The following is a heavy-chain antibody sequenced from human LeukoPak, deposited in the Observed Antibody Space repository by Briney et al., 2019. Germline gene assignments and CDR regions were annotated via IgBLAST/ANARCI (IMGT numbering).Heavy chain of an antibody. V-gene: IGHV3-23*01. J-gene: IGHJ4*02. CDR2: ISSSGSST. CDR3: AKDLRYAYDC. Sequence: PGGSQRLSCAASGFTFNIYGMSWVRQVSGKGLEWVSAISSSGSSTFYADSVKGRFTVSRDNSKNTLYLQMNSLRAEDTAIYYCAKDLRYAYDCWGQGTLVTVSS. D-gene: IGHD3-16*01. CDR1: GFTFNIYG.